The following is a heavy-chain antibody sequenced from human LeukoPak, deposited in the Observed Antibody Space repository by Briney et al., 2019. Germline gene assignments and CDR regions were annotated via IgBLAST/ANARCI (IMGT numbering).Heavy chain of an antibody. J-gene: IGHJ4*02. CDR3: AKNRGRGYFGSGSNFDY. V-gene: IGHV3-9*03. D-gene: IGHD3-10*01. Sequence: GGSLRLSCAASGFTFDDYAMHWGRQAPGKGLEWVSGISWNSGSIAYADSVKGRFTISRDNAKNSLYLQMNSLRAEDMAFYYCAKNRGRGYFGSGSNFDYWGQGTLVTVSS. CDR2: ISWNSGSI. CDR1: GFTFDDYA.